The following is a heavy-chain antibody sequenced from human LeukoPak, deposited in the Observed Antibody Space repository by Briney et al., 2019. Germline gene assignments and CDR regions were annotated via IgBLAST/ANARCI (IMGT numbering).Heavy chain of an antibody. CDR1: GGSISSYY. D-gene: IGHD3-3*01. Sequence: SETLSLTCTVSGGSISSYYWGWIRQPAGKGLEWIGRIYTSGSTNYNPSLKSRVTMSVDTSKNQFSLKLSSVTAADTAVYYCARERDYDFWSGYYLDYWGQGTLVTVSS. J-gene: IGHJ4*02. CDR2: IYTSGST. CDR3: ARERDYDFWSGYYLDY. V-gene: IGHV4-4*07.